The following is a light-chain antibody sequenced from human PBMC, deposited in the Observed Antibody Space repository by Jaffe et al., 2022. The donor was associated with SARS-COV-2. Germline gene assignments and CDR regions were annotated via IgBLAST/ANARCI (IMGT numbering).Light chain of an antibody. CDR1: QSLLHSNGYNY. CDR2: LGS. Sequence: IVLTQSPLALPVTPGEPASISCRSSQSLLHSNGYNYLDWYLQKPGQSPQLLISLGSNRASGVPDRFSGSGSGTDFTLKISRVEAEDVGVYYCMQDVQLPLTFGGGTKVEIK. V-gene: IGKV2-28*01. J-gene: IGKJ4*01. CDR3: MQDVQLPLT.